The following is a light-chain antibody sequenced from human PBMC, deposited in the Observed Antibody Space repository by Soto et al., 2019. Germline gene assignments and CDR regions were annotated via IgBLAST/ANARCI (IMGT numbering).Light chain of an antibody. J-gene: IGLJ2*01. CDR2: EVT. Sequence: QSALTQPPSVSGSPGQSITISCTGSSSDIGAYNYVSWYQHHPGKAPKLMIYEVTNRPSGVSNRFSGSKSGNTASLTISGLQAEDESEYYCSSHTTTTTVIFGGGTQLTVL. CDR3: SSHTTTTTVI. CDR1: SSDIGAYNY. V-gene: IGLV2-14*01.